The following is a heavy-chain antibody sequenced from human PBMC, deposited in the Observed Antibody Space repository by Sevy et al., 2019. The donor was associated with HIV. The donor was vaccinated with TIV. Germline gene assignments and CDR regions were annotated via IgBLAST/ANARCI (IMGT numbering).Heavy chain of an antibody. D-gene: IGHD3-9*01. V-gene: IGHV3-23*01. CDR2: ITSSASTT. J-gene: IGHJ4*02. Sequence: GGSLRLSCVGSGFSFSDHRMHWVRQAPGKGLEWVSGITSSASTTYYADSVKGRFTISRDNSKNTLYLQMNNLRAEDTAVYYCTKDAGWPLWGQGTLVTVSS. CDR1: GFSFSDHR. CDR3: TKDAGWPL.